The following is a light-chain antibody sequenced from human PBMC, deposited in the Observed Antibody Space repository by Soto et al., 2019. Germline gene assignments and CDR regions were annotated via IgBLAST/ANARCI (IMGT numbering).Light chain of an antibody. Sequence: QSALTQPASVSGSPGQSITISCTGTSSDVGGYNYVSWYQQHPGTAPKLMIYEVSNRPSGVSNRFSGSKSGNTASLTISGLQAEDEADYYCSSYTTISTLEVFGGGTKLTVL. V-gene: IGLV2-14*01. CDR3: SSYTTISTLEV. CDR2: EVS. J-gene: IGLJ3*02. CDR1: SSDVGGYNY.